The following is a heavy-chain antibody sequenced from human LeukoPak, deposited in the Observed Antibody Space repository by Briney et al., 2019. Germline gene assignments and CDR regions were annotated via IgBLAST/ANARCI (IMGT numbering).Heavy chain of an antibody. V-gene: IGHV3-23*01. J-gene: IGHJ4*02. CDR3: AKEQVSRGATPPFDY. CDR1: GFTFSSYA. Sequence: GGSLRLSCAASGFTFSSYALSWVRQAPGKGLEWVSAISGSGGSTYYADSVKGRFTISRDNSKNTLYLQMNSLRAEDTAVYYCAKEQVSRGATPPFDYWGQGTLVTVSS. D-gene: IGHD1-26*01. CDR2: ISGSGGST.